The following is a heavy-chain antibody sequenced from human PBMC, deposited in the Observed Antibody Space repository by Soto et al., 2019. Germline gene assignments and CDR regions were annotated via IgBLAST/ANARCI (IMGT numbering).Heavy chain of an antibody. D-gene: IGHD3-22*01. CDR1: GFTFSDYY. V-gene: IGHV3-11*01. CDR3: ARPSTYYYDSSGSPTVDYFDY. CDR2: ISSSGSTI. Sequence: PGGSLRLSCAASGFTFSDYYMSWIRQAPGKGLEWVSYISSSGSTIYYADSVKGRFTISRDNAKNSLYLQMNSLRAEDTAVYCCARPSTYYYDSSGSPTVDYFDYWGQGTLVTVSS. J-gene: IGHJ4*02.